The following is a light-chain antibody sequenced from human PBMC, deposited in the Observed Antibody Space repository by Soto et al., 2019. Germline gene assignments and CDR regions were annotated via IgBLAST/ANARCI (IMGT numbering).Light chain of an antibody. V-gene: IGLV2-11*01. CDR3: CSYAGSDTLI. J-gene: IGLJ1*01. CDR2: DVA. CDR1: SSDVGSSNY. Sequence: QSALTQPRSVSGSPGQTVTISCTGSSSDVGSSNYMSWYQQHPGEAPKLVIYDVAQRPSGVPDRLSGSRSGQTASLTISGLQPDDEADYYCCSYAGSDTLIFGSGTKGTVL.